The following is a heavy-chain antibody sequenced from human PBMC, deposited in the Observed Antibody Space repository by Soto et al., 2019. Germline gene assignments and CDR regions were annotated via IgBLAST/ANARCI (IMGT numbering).Heavy chain of an antibody. CDR2: INHSGST. Sequence: SETLSLTCAAYGGSFSGYYWSWIRQPPGKGLEWIGEINHSGSTNYNPSLKSRVTISVDTSKNQFSLKLSSVTAADTAVYYCARDGITSYFDYWGQGTLVTVSS. CDR1: GGSFSGYY. V-gene: IGHV4-34*01. CDR3: ARDGITSYFDY. J-gene: IGHJ4*02. D-gene: IGHD1-26*01.